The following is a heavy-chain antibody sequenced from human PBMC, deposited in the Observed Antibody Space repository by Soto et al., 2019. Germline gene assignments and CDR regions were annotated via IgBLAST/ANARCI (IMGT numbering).Heavy chain of an antibody. J-gene: IGHJ5*02. D-gene: IGHD1-1*01. V-gene: IGHV4-4*07. CDR1: GASISGFY. CDR2: IYATGTT. CDR3: VRDGTKTLRDWFDP. Sequence: LSLTCTVSGASISGFYWSWIRKSARKGLEWIGRIYATGTTDYNPSLKSRVMMSVDTSKKQFSLKLRSVTAADTAVYYCVRDGTKTLRDWFDPWGQGISVTVSS.